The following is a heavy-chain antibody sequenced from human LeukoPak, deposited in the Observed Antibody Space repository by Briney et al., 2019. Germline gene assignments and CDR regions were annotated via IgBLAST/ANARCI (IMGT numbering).Heavy chain of an antibody. D-gene: IGHD3-22*01. CDR3: ARLNLTYYYDSSGYYFDY. Sequence: SETLSLTCTVSGGSISSSSYYWGWIRQPPGKGLEWIGSIYYSGSTYYNPSLKSRVTISVDTSKNQFSLKLSSVTAADTAVYYCARLNLTYYYDSSGYYFDYWGQGTLVTVSS. CDR1: GGSISSSSYY. CDR2: IYYSGST. J-gene: IGHJ4*02. V-gene: IGHV4-39*07.